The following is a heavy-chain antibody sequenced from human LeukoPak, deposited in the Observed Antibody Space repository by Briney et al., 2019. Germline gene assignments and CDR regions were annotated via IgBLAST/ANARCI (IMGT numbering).Heavy chain of an antibody. CDR1: GGTFSSYA. D-gene: IGHD6-13*01. CDR2: IIPIFGTA. J-gene: IGHJ6*03. Sequence: GASVKVSCKASGGTFSSYAISWVRQAPGQGLGWMGGIIPIFGTANYAQKFQGRVTITTDESTSTAYMELSSLRSEDTAVYYCAKGMGSSSWPYYYYMDVWGKGTTVTVSS. CDR3: AKGMGSSSWPYYYYMDV. V-gene: IGHV1-69*05.